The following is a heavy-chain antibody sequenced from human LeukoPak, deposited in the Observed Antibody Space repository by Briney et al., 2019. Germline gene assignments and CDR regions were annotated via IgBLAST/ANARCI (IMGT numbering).Heavy chain of an antibody. Sequence: GGSLRLSCAASGFIVSSKYMSWVRQAPGKGLEWVSVIYSGGSTYYAASVEGRFTISRDNSKNTVYLQMNSLRAEDTAVYYCAKVRSSGWYYFDYWGQGTLVTVSS. CDR2: IYSGGST. CDR1: GFIVSSKY. V-gene: IGHV3-53*01. J-gene: IGHJ4*02. CDR3: AKVRSSGWYYFDY. D-gene: IGHD6-19*01.